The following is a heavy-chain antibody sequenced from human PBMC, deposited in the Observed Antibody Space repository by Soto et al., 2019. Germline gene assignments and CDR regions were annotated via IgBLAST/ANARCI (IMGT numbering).Heavy chain of an antibody. CDR3: AIISGYDDY. Sequence: EVQLVESGGGLVQPGGSLRLSCAASGFTFSSYAMHWVRQAPGKGLEYVSAISSNGGSTYYANSVKGRFTISRDNSKNSLYLQIGSLRAGDMALYYCAIISGYDDYWGQGTLVTVSS. CDR1: GFTFSSYA. J-gene: IGHJ4*02. V-gene: IGHV3-64*01. CDR2: ISSNGGST. D-gene: IGHD5-12*01.